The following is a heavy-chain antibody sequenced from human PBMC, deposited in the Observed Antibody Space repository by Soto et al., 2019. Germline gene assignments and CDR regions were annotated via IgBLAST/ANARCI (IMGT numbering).Heavy chain of an antibody. CDR1: GFTFGHFA. J-gene: IGHJ4*02. Sequence: PGGSLRLSCAVSGFTFGHFAMSWVRQAPGKGLEWVSGINWHGISTSYRDSVKGRFIISRDDAQNSLYLQMNSLRAEDTALYYCARDWFQYDDGGYYIFDDCGQGTMVTVSS. CDR2: INWHGIST. D-gene: IGHD3-22*01. V-gene: IGHV3-20*04. CDR3: ARDWFQYDDGGYYIFDD.